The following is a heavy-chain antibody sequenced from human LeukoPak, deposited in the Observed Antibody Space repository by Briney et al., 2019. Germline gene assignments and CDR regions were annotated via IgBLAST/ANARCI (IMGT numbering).Heavy chain of an antibody. V-gene: IGHV4-34*01. J-gene: IGHJ4*02. CDR1: GVSFSGIS. Sequence: SETLSLTRAVYGVSFSGISWRWIRQPPGKGREWIGEIYHSGSNNYNPSLKSRATISVDTPKTQFSQKLSSETAAATAVYYSARASREYYDILTGYYSSPFDYWGQGTRVTVSS. D-gene: IGHD3-9*01. CDR3: ARASREYYDILTGYYSSPFDY. CDR2: IYHSGSN.